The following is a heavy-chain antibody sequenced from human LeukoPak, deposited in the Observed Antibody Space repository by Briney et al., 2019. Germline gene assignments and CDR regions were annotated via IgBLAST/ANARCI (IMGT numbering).Heavy chain of an antibody. D-gene: IGHD5-24*01. CDR1: GYSISSGYY. Sequence: MASETLSLTCTVSGYSISSGYYWGWIRQPPGKGLEWIGSIYHSGSTYYNPSLKSRVTISVDTSKNQFSLKLSSVTAADTAVYYCAREGSMVATILFDYWGQGTLVTVSS. V-gene: IGHV4-38-2*02. CDR2: IYHSGST. J-gene: IGHJ4*02. CDR3: AREGSMVATILFDY.